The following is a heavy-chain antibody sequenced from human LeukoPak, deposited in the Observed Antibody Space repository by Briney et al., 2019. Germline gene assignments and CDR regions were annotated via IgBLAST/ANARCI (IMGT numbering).Heavy chain of an antibody. CDR1: GFTVSNNY. CDR2: SYSDSNT. CDR3: VRKNRDFNATFDI. J-gene: IGHJ3*02. Sequence: GGSLRLSCAASGFTVSNNYMSWVRQAPGKGLEWVSISYSDSNTNYADSVKGRFTISRETSQNTLSLQMNSLRAEDTAVYYCVRKNRDFNATFDIWGQGTVVTVSS. V-gene: IGHV3-53*01. D-gene: IGHD1-14*01.